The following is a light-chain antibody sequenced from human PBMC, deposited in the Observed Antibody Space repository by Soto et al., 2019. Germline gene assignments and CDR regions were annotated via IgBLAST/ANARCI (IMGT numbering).Light chain of an antibody. CDR1: SSDVGGYNY. Sequence: QSVLTQPASVSGSPGQSITISCTGTSSDVGGYNYVSWYQQHPGKAPKLMIYEVSNRPSGVSNRFSDSKSGNTASLTISGLQAEYEADYYCSSYTASSTLVVFGGGTKVTVL. CDR3: SSYTASSTLVV. V-gene: IGLV2-14*01. CDR2: EVS. J-gene: IGLJ2*01.